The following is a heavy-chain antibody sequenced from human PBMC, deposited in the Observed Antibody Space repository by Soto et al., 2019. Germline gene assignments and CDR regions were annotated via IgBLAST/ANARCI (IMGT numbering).Heavy chain of an antibody. Sequence: QVQLEQSGAEVKTLGSSVKVSCKASGDTFNRYAISRVRQAPGQGLEWMGGIIPIFGTANYAPQFQDRVTITADESTSTAYMELTSLKSEDTAVYFYARGARFLEWLSFDHWGQGTLVTVSS. D-gene: IGHD3-3*01. CDR1: GDTFNRYA. V-gene: IGHV1-69*12. CDR3: ARGARFLEWLSFDH. J-gene: IGHJ4*02. CDR2: IIPIFGTA.